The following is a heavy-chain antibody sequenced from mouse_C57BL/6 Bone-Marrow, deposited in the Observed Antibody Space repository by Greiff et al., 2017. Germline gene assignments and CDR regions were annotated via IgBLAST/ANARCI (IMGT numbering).Heavy chain of an antibody. J-gene: IGHJ2*01. Sequence: QVQLQQPGAELVKPGASVKLSCKASGYTFTSYWMQWVKQRPGQGLEWIGEIDPSDSYTNYNQKFKGKATLTVDTSSSTAYMQLSSLTSEDSAVYYCARRGEGFYYFDYWGQGTTLTVSS. CDR3: ARRGEGFYYFDY. CDR1: GYTFTSYW. CDR2: IDPSDSYT. V-gene: IGHV1-50*01.